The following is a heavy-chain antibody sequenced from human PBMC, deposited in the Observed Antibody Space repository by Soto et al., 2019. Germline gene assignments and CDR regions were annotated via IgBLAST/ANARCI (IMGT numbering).Heavy chain of an antibody. CDR1: GGSISSTNW. D-gene: IGHD3-10*01. CDR2: IHHSGST. Sequence: PSETLSLTCAVSGGSISSTNWWSWVRQPPGKGLQWIGEIHHSGSTNYNPSLKSRVTISLDKWKNQFSLKLSSVTAADTAVYYCARDRGGVASNWFDPWGQGTLVTVSS. J-gene: IGHJ5*02. CDR3: ARDRGGVASNWFDP. V-gene: IGHV4-4*02.